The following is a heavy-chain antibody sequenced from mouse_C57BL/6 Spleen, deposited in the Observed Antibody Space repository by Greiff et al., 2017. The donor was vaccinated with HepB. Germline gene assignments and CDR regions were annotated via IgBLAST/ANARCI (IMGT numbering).Heavy chain of an antibody. Sequence: EVQLQQSGPELVKPGASVKMSCKASGYTFTDYNMHWVKQSHGKSLEWIGYINPNNGGTSYNQKFKGKATLTVNKSSSTAYMELRSLTSEDSAVYYCEREGYYGSTRYWYFDVWGTGTTVTVSS. CDR3: EREGYYGSTRYWYFDV. J-gene: IGHJ1*03. CDR2: INPNNGGT. D-gene: IGHD1-1*01. CDR1: GYTFTDYN. V-gene: IGHV1-22*01.